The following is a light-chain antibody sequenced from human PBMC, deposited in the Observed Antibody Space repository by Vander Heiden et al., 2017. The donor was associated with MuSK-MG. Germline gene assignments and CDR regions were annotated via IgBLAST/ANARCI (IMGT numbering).Light chain of an antibody. J-gene: IGLJ1*01. CDR2: EVS. V-gene: IGLV2-14*01. CDR3: ISYTSISTYV. Sequence: QSALTQPASVSGSPGQSITISCTGTRSDVGGYNYVSWYQQHPGKAPKLMIYEVSNRPSGVSNRFSGSKSGNTASLTISGLQAEDEADYYCISYTSISTYVFGTGTKVTVL. CDR1: RSDVGGYNY.